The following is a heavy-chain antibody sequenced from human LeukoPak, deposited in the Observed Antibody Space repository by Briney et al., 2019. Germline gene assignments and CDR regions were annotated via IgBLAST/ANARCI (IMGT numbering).Heavy chain of an antibody. V-gene: IGHV3-23*01. CDR3: ARGGNDYYYMDV. Sequence: PGGSLRLSCAASGFTFSSYAMNWVRQAPGKGLEWVSTISGGGDRIYYADSVKGRFTISRDNSKNTLYLQMNSLRAEDTAVYYCARGGNDYYYMDVWGKGTTVTVSS. CDR2: ISGGGDRI. CDR1: GFTFSSYA. J-gene: IGHJ6*03.